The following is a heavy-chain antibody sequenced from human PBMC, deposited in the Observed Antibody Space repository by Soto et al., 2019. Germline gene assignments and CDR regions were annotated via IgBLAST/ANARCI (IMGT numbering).Heavy chain of an antibody. CDR1: GYTFPSYD. J-gene: IGHJ4*02. V-gene: IGHV1-8*01. CDR2: MNPNSGNT. CDR3: ARDEFGDPGVY. Sequence: ASVKVSCKASGYTFPSYDINWVRQATGQGLEWMGWMNPNSGNTGYAQKLQGRVTMTTDTSTSTAYMELRSLRSDDTAVYYCARDEFGDPGVYWGQGTLVTVSS. D-gene: IGHD4-17*01.